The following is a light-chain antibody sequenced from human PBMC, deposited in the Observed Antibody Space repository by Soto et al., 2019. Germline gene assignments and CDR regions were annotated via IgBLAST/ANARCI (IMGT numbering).Light chain of an antibody. CDR3: LQLNNFPPFT. J-gene: IGKJ3*01. Sequence: IPLTQSPSSLSASIGDRVTITCRASQGINNYLAWYQQKPGKAPKLLIYGAVTLQSGVPSRFSGSGSGTDLTPPSRSLQPDALATCYCLQLNNFPPFTFGPGTKVDIK. V-gene: IGKV1-9*01. CDR1: QGINNY. CDR2: GAV.